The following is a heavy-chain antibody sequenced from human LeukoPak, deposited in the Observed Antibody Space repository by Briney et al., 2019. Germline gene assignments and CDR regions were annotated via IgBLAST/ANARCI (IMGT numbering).Heavy chain of an antibody. Sequence: GGSLRLSCAASGFTFDEYAMHWVRQVPGKGLEWVSGSSWNSDSIGYADSVKGRFTISRDNAKNSLYLQMNSLRLEDTALYYCPRGLTGYFYGRDVGGQGPRVTVP. V-gene: IGHV3-9*01. CDR1: GFTFDEYA. J-gene: IGHJ6*02. D-gene: IGHD3-9*01. CDR2: SSWNSDSI. CDR3: PRGLTGYFYGRDV.